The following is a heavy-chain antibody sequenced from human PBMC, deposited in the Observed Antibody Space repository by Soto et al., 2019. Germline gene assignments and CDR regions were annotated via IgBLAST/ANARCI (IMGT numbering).Heavy chain of an antibody. V-gene: IGHV1-8*01. CDR1: GYTFTSYD. CDR2: MNPNSGNT. J-gene: IGHJ6*02. Sequence: GASVKVSCKASGYTFTSYDINWVRQATGQGLEWMGWMNPNSGNTGYAQKFQGRVTMTRNTSISTAYMELSSLRSEDTAVYYCARGHIVLMVYASMDVWGQGTTVTVSS. D-gene: IGHD2-8*01. CDR3: ARGHIVLMVYASMDV.